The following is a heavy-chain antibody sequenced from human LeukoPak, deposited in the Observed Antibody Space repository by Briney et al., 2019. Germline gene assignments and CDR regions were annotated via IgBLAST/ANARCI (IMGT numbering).Heavy chain of an antibody. J-gene: IGHJ4*02. CDR2: ISSSSSYI. D-gene: IGHD1-26*01. CDR1: GFTFTSYS. Sequence: KPGGSLRLSCAASGFTFTSYSMNWVRQAPGKGLEWVSSISSSSSYIYYADSVKGRFTISRDNAKTSLYLQMNSLRAEDTAVYYCARGGIVGATNGGDYWGQGTLVTVS. V-gene: IGHV3-21*01. CDR3: ARGGIVGATNGGDY.